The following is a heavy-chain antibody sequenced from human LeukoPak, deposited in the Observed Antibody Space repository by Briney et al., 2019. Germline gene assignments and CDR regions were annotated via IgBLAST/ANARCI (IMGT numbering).Heavy chain of an antibody. CDR3: ASSRWGNYYGSGSYPPDY. J-gene: IGHJ4*02. V-gene: IGHV4-59*12. CDR1: GGSISSYY. D-gene: IGHD3-10*01. CDR2: IYYSGST. Sequence: SETLSLTCTVSGGSISSYYWSWIRQPPGKGLEWIGYIYYSGSTNYNPSLKSRVTISVDTSKNQFSLKLSSVTAADTAVYYCASSRWGNYYGSGSYPPDYWGQGTLVTVSS.